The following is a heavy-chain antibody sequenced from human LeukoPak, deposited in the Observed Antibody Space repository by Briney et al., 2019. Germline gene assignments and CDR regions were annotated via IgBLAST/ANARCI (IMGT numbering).Heavy chain of an antibody. D-gene: IGHD3-22*01. CDR1: GYTFTSYY. CDR2: INPSGGST. J-gene: IGHJ4*02. CDR3: ARKGECSCGYGYSYFWGLDF. Sequence: ASVKVPCKASGYTFTSYYMHWVRQAPGQGLEWMGIINPSGGSTSYAQKFQGRVTMTRDTSTSTVYMELSSLRSEDTAVYYCARKGECSCGYGYSYFWGLDFWGQGTLVTVSS. V-gene: IGHV1-46*01.